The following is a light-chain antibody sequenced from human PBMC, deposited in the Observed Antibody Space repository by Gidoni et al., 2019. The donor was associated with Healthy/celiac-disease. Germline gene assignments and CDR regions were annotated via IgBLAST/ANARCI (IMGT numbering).Light chain of an antibody. Sequence: QSALTQPASVSGSPAQSITISCTGTSSDVGGYNYVSWYQQHTGKATKLMIYEVSNRPAGVSNRFSGSKSGTTASLTISVLQAEDEAYYYCSSYTSSSTLVFGGGTKLTVL. CDR2: EVS. CDR1: SSDVGGYNY. V-gene: IGLV2-14*01. CDR3: SSYTSSSTLV. J-gene: IGLJ2*01.